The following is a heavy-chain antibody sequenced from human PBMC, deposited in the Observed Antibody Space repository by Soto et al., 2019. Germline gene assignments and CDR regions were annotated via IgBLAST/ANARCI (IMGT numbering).Heavy chain of an antibody. CDR1: GFTFSSYA. CDR2: IIGSVGST. CDR3: ATNPLGSVKDYDGMDV. Sequence: GGSLRLSCAASGFTFSSYAMSWVRQAPGKGLEWVAAIIGSVGSTCYADPVKGRFTTSRNNTKNTLYLQMNSMRAEDTAVYYCATNPLGSVKDYDGMDVWGQGTTVTVSS. V-gene: IGHV3-23*01. D-gene: IGHD3-10*01. J-gene: IGHJ6*02.